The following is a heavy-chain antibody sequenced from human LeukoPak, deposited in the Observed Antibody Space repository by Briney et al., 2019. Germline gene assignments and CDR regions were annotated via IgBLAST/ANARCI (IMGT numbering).Heavy chain of an antibody. D-gene: IGHD6-19*01. CDR1: GFTFSDHF. J-gene: IGHJ6*02. Sequence: SGGSLRLSRAASGFTFSDHFMDWVRQAPGKGLEWVSAISGSGGSTYYADSVKGRFTISRDNSKNTLYLQMNSLRAEDTAVYDCTKGASGRYANYYYYYGMDVWGQGTTVTVSS. CDR2: ISGSGGST. CDR3: TKGASGRYANYYYYYGMDV. V-gene: IGHV3-23*01.